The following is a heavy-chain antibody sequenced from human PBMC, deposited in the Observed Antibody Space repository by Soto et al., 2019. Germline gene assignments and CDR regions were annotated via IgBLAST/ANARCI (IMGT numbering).Heavy chain of an antibody. J-gene: IGHJ4*02. V-gene: IGHV3-11*05. Sequence: QVQLVESGGGLVKPGGSLRLSCAASGFTLNDYYMSWIRQAPGKGLEWVPYISGSSSYTNYADSVKGRFTITRDNAKKSLYLHMNSLRVEDTAVYSCASEASDGDSPYWGQGALVTVSS. D-gene: IGHD2-21*02. CDR1: GFTLNDYY. CDR3: ASEASDGDSPY. CDR2: ISGSSSYT.